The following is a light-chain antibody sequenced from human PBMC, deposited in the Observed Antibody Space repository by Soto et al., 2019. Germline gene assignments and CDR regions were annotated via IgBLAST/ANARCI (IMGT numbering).Light chain of an antibody. CDR3: SSYTTSSPLEV. V-gene: IGLV2-14*01. J-gene: IGLJ3*02. CDR2: EVI. CDR1: SSDIGTYDY. Sequence: QSALTQPASVSGSPGQSITISCTGTSSDIGTYDYVSWYQQHPAKAPKLMIYEVINRPSGISNRFSGSKSGNTASLTISGLQAEDEADYYCSSYTTSSPLEVFGGGTKLTVL.